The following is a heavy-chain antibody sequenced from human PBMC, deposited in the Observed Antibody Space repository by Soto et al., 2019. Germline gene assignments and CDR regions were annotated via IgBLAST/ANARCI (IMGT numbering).Heavy chain of an antibody. CDR2: IYASGSP. V-gene: IGHV4-59*02. Sequence: PPETLSLTCTISGGSVSVYYWSWIRQSTGQGLEWIGYIYASGSPYYNPSLRSRVTISADTSKNQISLKLTSPTAADTAVYYCARGVGSSPPQYWGRGTLVTVSS. D-gene: IGHD1-26*01. CDR1: GGSVSVYY. J-gene: IGHJ4*02. CDR3: ARGVGSSPPQY.